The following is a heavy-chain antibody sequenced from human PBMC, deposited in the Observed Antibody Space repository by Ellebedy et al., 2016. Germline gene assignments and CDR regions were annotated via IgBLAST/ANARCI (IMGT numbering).Heavy chain of an antibody. J-gene: IGHJ4*02. CDR3: ARSSFVVAAADTHFDY. V-gene: IGHV1-46*01. Sequence: ASVKVSXXASGYTFTSYYMHWVRQAPGQGLEWMGIINPSGGSTSYAQKFQGRVTMTRDTSTSTVYMELSSLRSEDTAVYYCARSSFVVAAADTHFDYWGQGTLVTVSS. CDR2: INPSGGST. D-gene: IGHD6-13*01. CDR1: GYTFTSYY.